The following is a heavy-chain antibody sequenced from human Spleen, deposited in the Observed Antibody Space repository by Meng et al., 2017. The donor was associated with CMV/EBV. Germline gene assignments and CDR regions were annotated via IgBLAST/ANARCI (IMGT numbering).Heavy chain of an antibody. J-gene: IGHJ5*02. V-gene: IGHV3-74*01. CDR3: ARQRLRGWFDP. Sequence: LSGAASGFTFSSYWMHWVRQAPGKGLVWVSRINSDGSSTSYADSVKGRFTISRGNAKNTLYLQMNSLRAEDTAVYYCARQRLRGWFDPWGQGTLVTVSS. CDR2: INSDGSST. D-gene: IGHD4-17*01. CDR1: GFTFSSYW.